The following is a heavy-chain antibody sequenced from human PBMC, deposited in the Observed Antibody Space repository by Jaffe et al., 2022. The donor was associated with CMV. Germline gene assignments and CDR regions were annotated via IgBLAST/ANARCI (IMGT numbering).Heavy chain of an antibody. Sequence: EVQLVESGGGLVKPGGSLRLSCAASGFTFSSYSMNWVRQAPGKGLEWVSSISSSSSYIYYADSVKGRFTISRDNAKNSLYLQMNSLRAEDTAVYYCARDRGAVWWLQSPAQHFDYWGQGTLVTVSS. D-gene: IGHD5-12*01. CDR2: ISSSSSYI. CDR3: ARDRGAVWWLQSPAQHFDY. J-gene: IGHJ4*02. CDR1: GFTFSSYS. V-gene: IGHV3-21*01.